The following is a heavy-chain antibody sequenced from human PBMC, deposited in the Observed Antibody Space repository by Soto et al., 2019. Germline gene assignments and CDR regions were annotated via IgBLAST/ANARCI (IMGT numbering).Heavy chain of an antibody. J-gene: IGHJ4*02. V-gene: IGHV4-30-2*01. CDR3: AREGYSGYDSPGYFDY. D-gene: IGHD5-12*01. Sequence: QLQLQESVSGLVKPSHTLSLTCAVSGGSISSGGYSWNWIRQPPGKGLEWIGYIYHSGSTYYNPSRKSRVTISVDRSKNQFSLKLSSVTAAVTPVYYCAREGYSGYDSPGYFDYWCQGTLVTVSS. CDR2: IYHSGST. CDR1: GGSISSGGYS.